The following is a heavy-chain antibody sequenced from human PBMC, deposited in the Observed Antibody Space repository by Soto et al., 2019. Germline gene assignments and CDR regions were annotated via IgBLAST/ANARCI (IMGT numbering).Heavy chain of an antibody. CDR1: GGSISSGGYS. CDR3: ARYYDGALVFDY. Sequence: PSETLSLTCAVSGGSISSGGYSWSWIRQPPGKGLEWIGYIYHSGSTYYNPSLKSRVTISVDRSKNQFSLKLSSVTAADTAVYYCARYYDGALVFDYSGQGTLVTVSS. CDR2: IYHSGST. D-gene: IGHD5-12*01. J-gene: IGHJ4*02. V-gene: IGHV4-30-2*01.